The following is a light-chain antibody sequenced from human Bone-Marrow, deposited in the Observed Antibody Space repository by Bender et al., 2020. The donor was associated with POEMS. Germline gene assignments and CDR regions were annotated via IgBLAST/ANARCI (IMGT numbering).Light chain of an antibody. Sequence: QSVLTQPPSVSGAPGQRVTISCTGSSSNIGAGYDVHWYHHLPGTAPKLLIYDNSDRPSGVPDRFSGSKSGTSASLAITGLRAEDEADYYCQSYDSSVTRFVLFGGGTKLTVL. CDR1: SSNIGAGYD. V-gene: IGLV1-40*01. CDR2: DNS. J-gene: IGLJ2*01. CDR3: QSYDSSVTRFVL.